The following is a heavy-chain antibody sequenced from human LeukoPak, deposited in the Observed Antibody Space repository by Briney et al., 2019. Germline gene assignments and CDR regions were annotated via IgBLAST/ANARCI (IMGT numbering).Heavy chain of an antibody. CDR1: GGSISSYY. CDR2: IYYSGST. Sequence: PSETLSLTCTVSGGSISSYYWSWIRQPPGKGLEWIGYIYYSGSTNYNPSLKSRVTISVDTSKNQFSLKLSSVTAADTAVYYCASLWQWPSYYYYGMDVWGQGTTVTVSS. CDR3: ASLWQWPSYYYYGMDV. J-gene: IGHJ6*02. D-gene: IGHD6-19*01. V-gene: IGHV4-59*01.